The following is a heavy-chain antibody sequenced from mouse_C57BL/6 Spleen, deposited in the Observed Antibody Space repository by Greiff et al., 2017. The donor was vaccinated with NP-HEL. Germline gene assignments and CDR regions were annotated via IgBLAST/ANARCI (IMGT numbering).Heavy chain of an antibody. Sequence: QVQLKESGAELARPGASVKLSCKASGYTFTSYGISWVKQRTGQGLEWIGEIYPRSGNTYYNEKFKGKATLTADKSSSTAYMELRSLTSEDSAVYFCARNGNGFTFDYWGQGTTLTVSS. J-gene: IGHJ2*01. CDR3: ARNGNGFTFDY. CDR1: GYTFTSYG. CDR2: IYPRSGNT. D-gene: IGHD2-2*01. V-gene: IGHV1-81*01.